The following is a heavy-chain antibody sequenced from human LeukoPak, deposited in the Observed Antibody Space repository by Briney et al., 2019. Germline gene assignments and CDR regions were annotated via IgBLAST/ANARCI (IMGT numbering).Heavy chain of an antibody. J-gene: IGHJ4*02. CDR2: IRSKANSYAT. CDR3: TTGPVTMVRGVTYYFDY. CDR1: GFTFSGSA. D-gene: IGHD3-10*01. Sequence: PGGSLRLSCAASGFTFSGSAMHWVRQASGKGLAWVGRIRSKANSYATAYAASVKGRFTVSRDDSKNTAYLQMNSLKTEDTAVYYCTTGPVTMVRGVTYYFDYWGQGTLVTVSS. V-gene: IGHV3-73*01.